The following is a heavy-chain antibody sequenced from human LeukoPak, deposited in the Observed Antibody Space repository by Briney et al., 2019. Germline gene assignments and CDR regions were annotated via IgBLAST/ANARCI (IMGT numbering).Heavy chain of an antibody. Sequence: GRSLRLSCAASGFTFDNYAMHWVRQAPGKGLEWVSGISRDSGSIGYADSVKGRFTISRDNAKNSLYLQMNSLRAEDTAVYYCVSQWLVLDFDYWGQGTLVTVSS. V-gene: IGHV3-9*01. D-gene: IGHD6-19*01. CDR2: ISRDSGSI. CDR3: VSQWLVLDFDY. J-gene: IGHJ4*02. CDR1: GFTFDNYA.